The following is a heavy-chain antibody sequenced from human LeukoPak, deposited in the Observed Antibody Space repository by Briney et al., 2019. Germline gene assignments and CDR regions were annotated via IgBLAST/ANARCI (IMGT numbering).Heavy chain of an antibody. V-gene: IGHV3-74*01. CDR1: GFTFSSNW. Sequence: GGSLRLSCAASGFTFSSNWMHWVRHAPGKGLVWVSRINEDGSTTDYADSVKGRSTIFRDNAKNTLYLQMNSLRAEDTAVYYCVRDLGGRSGHWGQGTLVTVSS. CDR3: VRDLGGRSGH. D-gene: IGHD1-26*01. J-gene: IGHJ4*02. CDR2: INEDGSTT.